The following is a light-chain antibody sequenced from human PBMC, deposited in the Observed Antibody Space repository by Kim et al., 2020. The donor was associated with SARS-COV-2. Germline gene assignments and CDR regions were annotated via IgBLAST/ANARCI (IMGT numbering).Light chain of an antibody. J-gene: IGLJ1*01. Sequence: QSVSISCTGTSSDVGGYNFVSWHQQQPGKAPNLIIYDVNKRPSGVPNRFSGSKSGNTASLTVSGLQAEEEADYYCSSYAGTNNVYVFGTGTKVTVL. CDR2: DVN. CDR1: SSDVGGYNF. CDR3: SSYAGTNNVYV. V-gene: IGLV2-8*01.